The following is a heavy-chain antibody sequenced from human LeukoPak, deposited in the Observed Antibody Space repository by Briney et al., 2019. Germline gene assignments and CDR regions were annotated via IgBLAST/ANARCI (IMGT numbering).Heavy chain of an antibody. D-gene: IGHD3-22*01. Sequence: ASETLSLTCTVSGSSIYNNFWTWIRQPPGKGLEWIGYIYSSGSANYNPSLKSRVIISGDTSKNQISLNLTSVTAADTAVYFCARHSDYYDTWGHGTLVTVSS. CDR3: ARHSDYYDT. V-gene: IGHV4-59*08. J-gene: IGHJ4*01. CDR2: IYSSGSA. CDR1: GSSIYNNF.